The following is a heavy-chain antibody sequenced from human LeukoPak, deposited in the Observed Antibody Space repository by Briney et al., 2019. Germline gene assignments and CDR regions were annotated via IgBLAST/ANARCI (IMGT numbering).Heavy chain of an antibody. J-gene: IGHJ5*02. CDR1: GFTFSSYA. Sequence: PGRSLRLSCAASGFTFSSYAMHWVRQAPGKGLEWVAVISYDGSNKYYAASVKGRFTISRDNSKNTLYLQMNSLRAEDTAVYYCARDFGVRGVIIYGGNWFDPWGQGTLVTVSS. CDR2: ISYDGSNK. D-gene: IGHD3-10*01. V-gene: IGHV3-30*04. CDR3: ARDFGVRGVIIYGGNWFDP.